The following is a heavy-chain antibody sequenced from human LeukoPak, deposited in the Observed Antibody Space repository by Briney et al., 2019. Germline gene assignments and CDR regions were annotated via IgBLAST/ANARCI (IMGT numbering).Heavy chain of an antibody. CDR2: ISSSRSYI. CDR1: GFTFSSYS. D-gene: IGHD3-10*01. CDR3: ARARLWFGEPMYYFDY. V-gene: IGHV3-21*01. Sequence: GGSLRLSCAASGFTFSSYSMNWVRQAPGKGLEWVSSISSSRSYIYYADSVKGRFTISKDNANNSLYLQMNSLRAEDTAVYYCARARLWFGEPMYYFDYWGQGTLVTVSS. J-gene: IGHJ4*02.